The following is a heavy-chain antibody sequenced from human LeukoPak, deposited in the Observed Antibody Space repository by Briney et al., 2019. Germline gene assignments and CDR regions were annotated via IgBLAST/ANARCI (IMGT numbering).Heavy chain of an antibody. J-gene: IGHJ3*02. CDR2: TSYIGST. V-gene: IGHV4-59*11. CDR3: ARDPTTVTKGLDI. CDR1: GDSMNSHY. D-gene: IGHD4-17*01. Sequence: SETLSLTCTVSGDSMNSHYWSWIRQPPGKGLEWIGYTSYIGSTNYNPSLKSRVTISVDTSKNQFSLRLSSVTAADTAVYYCARDPTTVTKGLDIWGQGTVVTVSS.